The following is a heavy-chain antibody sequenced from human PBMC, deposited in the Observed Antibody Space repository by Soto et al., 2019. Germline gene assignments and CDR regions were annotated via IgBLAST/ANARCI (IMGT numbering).Heavy chain of an antibody. D-gene: IGHD2-8*01. CDR2: IIPIFGTA. V-gene: IGHV1-69*06. Sequence: QVQLVQSGAEVKKPGSSVKVSCKASGGTFSSYAISWVRQAPGQGLEWMGGIIPIFGTANYAQKFQGRVTITADKSTSTAYMELSSLRSEDTAVYYGARQLMVYAIPELDYYGMDVWGQGTTVTVSS. CDR1: GGTFSSYA. CDR3: ARQLMVYAIPELDYYGMDV. J-gene: IGHJ6*02.